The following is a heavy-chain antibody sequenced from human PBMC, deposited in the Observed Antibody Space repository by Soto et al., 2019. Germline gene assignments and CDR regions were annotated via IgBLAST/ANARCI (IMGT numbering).Heavy chain of an antibody. CDR3: ARRAAAGRGGWFDP. CDR1: GGSISSYY. D-gene: IGHD6-13*01. Sequence: PSETLSLTCTVSGGSISSYYWSWIRQPPGKGLEWIGYIYYSGSTNYNPSLKSRVTISVDTSKNQFSLKLSSVTAADTAVYYCARRAAAGRGGWFDPWGQGTLVTVSS. V-gene: IGHV4-59*08. CDR2: IYYSGST. J-gene: IGHJ5*02.